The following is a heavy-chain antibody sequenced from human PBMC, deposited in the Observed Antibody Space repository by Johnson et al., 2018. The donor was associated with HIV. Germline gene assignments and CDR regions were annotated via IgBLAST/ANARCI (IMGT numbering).Heavy chain of an antibody. CDR1: GFTVSNNY. J-gene: IGHJ3*02. CDR2: IKSKNDGGTT. V-gene: IGHV3-15*01. CDR3: TTEVGATQNAVDI. D-gene: IGHD1-26*01. Sequence: VQLVESGGGLVQPGGSLRLSCAASGFTVSNNYMRWVRQAPGKGLEWVGRIKSKNDGGTTDYVAPVKGRFTIYRDDSKNTLYLQMNSLKTEDTAVYYCTTEVGATQNAVDIWGQVTMVTVSS.